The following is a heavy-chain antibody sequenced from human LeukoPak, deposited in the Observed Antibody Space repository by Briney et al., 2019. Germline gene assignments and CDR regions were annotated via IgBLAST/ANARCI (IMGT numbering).Heavy chain of an antibody. V-gene: IGHV1-2*02. D-gene: IGHD3-22*01. CDR1: GYTFTGYY. Sequence: ASVTVSCKASGYTFTGYYMHWVRQAPGQGLEWMGWINPNSGVTHYAQKFQGRVTMTSDTSISTAYMELSRLRSDDTAVYYCARQGLAFYYDSSGYQPPDYWGQGTLVTVSS. CDR3: ARQGLAFYYDSSGYQPPDY. CDR2: INPNSGVT. J-gene: IGHJ4*02.